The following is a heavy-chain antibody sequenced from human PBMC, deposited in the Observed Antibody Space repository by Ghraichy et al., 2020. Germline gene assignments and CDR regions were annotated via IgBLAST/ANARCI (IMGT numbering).Heavy chain of an antibody. V-gene: IGHV4-34*01. J-gene: IGHJ4*02. CDR1: GGSFSGYY. CDR3: ARGRFSSGWYRYYFDY. D-gene: IGHD6-19*01. Sequence: SETLSLTCAVYGGSFSGYYWSWIRQPPGKGLEWIGEINHSGSTNYNPSLKSRVTISVDTSKNQFSLKLSSVTAADTAVYYCARGRFSSGWYRYYFDYWGQGTLVTVSS. CDR2: INHSGST.